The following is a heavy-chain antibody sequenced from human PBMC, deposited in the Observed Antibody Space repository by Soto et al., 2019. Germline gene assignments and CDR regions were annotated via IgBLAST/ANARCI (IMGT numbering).Heavy chain of an antibody. CDR3: ARSSVAGRYYYYYGMDV. Sequence: GESLKISCKGSGYSFTSYWIGWVRQMPGKGLEWMGIIYPGDPDTRYSPSFQGQVTISADKSISTAYLQWSSLKASDTAMYYCARSSVAGRYYYYYGMDVWGQGTTVTVSS. V-gene: IGHV5-51*01. D-gene: IGHD6-19*01. CDR1: GYSFTSYW. J-gene: IGHJ6*02. CDR2: IYPGDPDT.